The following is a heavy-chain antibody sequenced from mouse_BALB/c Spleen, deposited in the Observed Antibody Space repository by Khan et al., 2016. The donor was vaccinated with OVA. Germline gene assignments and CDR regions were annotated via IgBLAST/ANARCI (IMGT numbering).Heavy chain of an antibody. V-gene: IGHV1-77*01. J-gene: IGHJ3*01. CDR2: IYPGSDNT. Sequence: VQLQQSGAELARPGASVTLSCKASGYTFTDYYINWMRQRTGQGLEWIGEIYPGSDNTYYNEKFKGKATLTADKSSSPAYMQLSSLTSEDSAVYFCAREWAAWFPYWGQGTLVTVSA. CDR3: AREWAAWFPY. CDR1: GYTFTDYY.